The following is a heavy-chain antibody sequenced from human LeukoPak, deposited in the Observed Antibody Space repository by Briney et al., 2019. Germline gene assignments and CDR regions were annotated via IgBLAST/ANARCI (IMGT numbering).Heavy chain of an antibody. Sequence: PGGSLRLSCAASGFTFRDAWMSWVRQAPGKGLEWVGRIASQTDGGRTDYAAPVKGRFAISRDDSKSTLYLQMSSLETEDTAVYHCSTYASGNHVYWGQGILVTVSS. CDR3: STYASGNHVY. CDR1: GFTFRDAW. V-gene: IGHV3-15*04. D-gene: IGHD3-10*01. CDR2: IASQTDGGRT. J-gene: IGHJ4*02.